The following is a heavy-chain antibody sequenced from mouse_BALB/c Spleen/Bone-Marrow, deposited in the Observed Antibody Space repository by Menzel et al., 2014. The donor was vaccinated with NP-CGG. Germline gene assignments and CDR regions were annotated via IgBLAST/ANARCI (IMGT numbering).Heavy chain of an antibody. V-gene: IGHV5-17*02. CDR3: ARKGAMITHYYAMDY. CDR1: GFTFSSFG. Sequence: EVNLVESGGGLVQPGGSRKLSCAASGFTFSSFGMHWVRQAPEKGLEWVAYINNGSSTIYYADTVKGRFTISRDNPKNTLFLQMTSLRSEDTAMYYCARKGAMITHYYAMDYWGQGTSVTVSS. CDR2: INNGSSTI. J-gene: IGHJ4*01. D-gene: IGHD2-4*01.